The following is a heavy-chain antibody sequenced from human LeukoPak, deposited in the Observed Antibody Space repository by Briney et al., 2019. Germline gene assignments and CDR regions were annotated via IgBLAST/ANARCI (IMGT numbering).Heavy chain of an antibody. CDR1: GGSINSGDYY. CDR2: IYYSGST. J-gene: IGHJ5*02. V-gene: IGHV4-30-4*01. Sequence: PSQTLSLTCTVSGGSINSGDYYWSWIRQPPGKGLEWIGYIYYSGSTYYNPSLKSRVTISLDTSKNQFSLKLTSVTAADTAVYYCARDRWLDPWGQGTLVTVSS. CDR3: ARDRWLDP.